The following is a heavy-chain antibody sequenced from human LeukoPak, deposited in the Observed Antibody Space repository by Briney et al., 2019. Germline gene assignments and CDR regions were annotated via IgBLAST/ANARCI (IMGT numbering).Heavy chain of an antibody. CDR3: ARERYCSSTSCYGGSYYYYGMDV. CDR2: INHSGST. D-gene: IGHD2-2*01. V-gene: IGHV4-34*01. J-gene: IGHJ6*02. Sequence: SETLSLTCAVYGGSFSGYYRSWIRQPPGKGLEWIGEINHSGSTNYNPSLKSRVTISVDTSKNQFSLKLSSVTAADTAVYYCARERYCSSTSCYGGSYYYYGMDVWGQGTTVTVSS. CDR1: GGSFSGYY.